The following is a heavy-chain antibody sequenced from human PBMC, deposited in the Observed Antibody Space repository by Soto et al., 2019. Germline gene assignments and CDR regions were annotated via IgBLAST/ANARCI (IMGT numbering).Heavy chain of an antibody. CDR2: VYHTGNA. Sequence: SETLSLTCPVSGGSIASAGYSWSCIRQPPGKALEWIGYVYHTGNAYPKPSLKSRVTISLDRSKNQLSLKMTSVTAADTALYYCASRPFYYYGLDVWGQGTTVTVSS. V-gene: IGHV4-30-2*01. CDR1: GGSIASAGYS. CDR3: ASRPFYYYGLDV. J-gene: IGHJ6*02.